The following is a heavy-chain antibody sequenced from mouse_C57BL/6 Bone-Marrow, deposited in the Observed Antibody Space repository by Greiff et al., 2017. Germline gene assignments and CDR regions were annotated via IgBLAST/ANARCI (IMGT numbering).Heavy chain of an antibody. CDR1: GYAFSSYW. CDR2: IYPGDGDT. V-gene: IGHV1-80*01. J-gene: IGHJ2*01. CDR3: ARKETGPYYFDY. Sequence: VQLQQSGAELVKPGASVKISCKASGYAFSSYWMNWVKQRPGKGLEWIGQIYPGDGDTNYNGKFKGKATLTADKSSSTAYMQLSSLTSEDSAVYFCARKETGPYYFDYWGQGTTLTVSS.